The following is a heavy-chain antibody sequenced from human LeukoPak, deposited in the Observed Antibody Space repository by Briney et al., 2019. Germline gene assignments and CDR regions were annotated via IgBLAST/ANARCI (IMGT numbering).Heavy chain of an antibody. CDR1: GGSISSSSYY. CDR3: VRDPGYCSSTSCYGYFDY. CDR2: IYYSGST. J-gene: IGHJ4*02. Sequence: KPSETLSLTCTVSGGSISSSSYYWGWIRQPPGKGLEWIGSIYYSGSTYYNPSLKSRVTISVDTSKNQFSLKLSSVTAADTAVYYCVRDPGYCSSTSCYGYFDYWGQGTLVTVSS. V-gene: IGHV4-39*07. D-gene: IGHD2-2*01.